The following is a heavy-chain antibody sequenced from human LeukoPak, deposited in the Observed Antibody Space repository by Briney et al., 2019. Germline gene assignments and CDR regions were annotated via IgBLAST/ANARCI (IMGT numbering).Heavy chain of an antibody. Sequence: SETLSLTCTVSGGSISTYYWSWIRQPPGKGLEWIGYIYSSVSTNYNPSLKSRVTISVDTSKNQFSLKLSSVTAADTAVYYCARRDSDAFDIWGQGTMVTVSS. CDR3: ARRDSDAFDI. CDR1: GGSISTYY. J-gene: IGHJ3*02. V-gene: IGHV4-59*08. CDR2: IYSSVST.